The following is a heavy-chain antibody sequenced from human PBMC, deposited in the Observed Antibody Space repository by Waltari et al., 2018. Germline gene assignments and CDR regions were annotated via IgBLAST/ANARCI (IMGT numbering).Heavy chain of an antibody. D-gene: IGHD5-18*01. Sequence: VQLVQCGAEVKKPGASVKVSCKASGYTFTSYDNNGVEQVYGQGLEWMGGVNPNTGNTGSAQKFQGRVTMTMNTSISTAYMELSSLRSEDTAVDYWARDLRWIQLWLDVPAFDIWGQGTMVTVSS. CDR1: GYTFTSYD. CDR2: VNPNTGNT. V-gene: IGHV1-8*01. J-gene: IGHJ3*02. CDR3: ARDLRWIQLWLDVPAFDI.